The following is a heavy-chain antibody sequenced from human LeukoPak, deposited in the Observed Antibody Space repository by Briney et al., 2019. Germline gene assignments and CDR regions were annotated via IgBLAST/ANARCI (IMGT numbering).Heavy chain of an antibody. Sequence: NPSETPSLTCAVSGGSISSGGYSWSWIRQPPGKGLEWIGYIYHSGSTYYNPSLKSRVTISVDRSKNQFSLKLSSVTAADTAVYYCARGGGSGYDLVGGYYYYGMDVWGQGTTVTVSS. CDR1: GGSISSGGYS. D-gene: IGHD5-12*01. CDR3: ARGGGSGYDLVGGYYYYGMDV. CDR2: IYHSGST. J-gene: IGHJ6*02. V-gene: IGHV4-30-2*01.